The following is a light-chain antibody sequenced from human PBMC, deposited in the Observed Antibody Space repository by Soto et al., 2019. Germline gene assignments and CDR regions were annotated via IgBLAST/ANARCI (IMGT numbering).Light chain of an antibody. CDR2: DVG. CDR3: SSYTSSNTLV. Sequence: QSALTQPASVSGSPGQSITISCTGTSSDVGDDNYVSWHQHHPGKAPKLMIYDVGNRPSGVSNRFSGSKSGNTASLTISGLQAEDEADYYCSSYTSSNTLVFGPGTKVTVL. J-gene: IGLJ1*01. V-gene: IGLV2-14*03. CDR1: SSDVGDDNY.